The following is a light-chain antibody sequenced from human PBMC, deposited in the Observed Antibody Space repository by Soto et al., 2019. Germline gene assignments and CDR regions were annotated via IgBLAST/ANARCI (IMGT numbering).Light chain of an antibody. CDR3: QSYDSSLSGV. CDR2: EVS. CDR1: SSDVGDYKY. J-gene: IGLJ1*01. V-gene: IGLV2-14*01. Sequence: QSALTQPASVSGSPGQSITISCTGTSSDVGDYKYVSWYQQHPGKAPKLMIYEVSNRPSGVPDRFSGSKSGTSASLAITGLQAEDEADYYCQSYDSSLSGVFGTGTKLTVL.